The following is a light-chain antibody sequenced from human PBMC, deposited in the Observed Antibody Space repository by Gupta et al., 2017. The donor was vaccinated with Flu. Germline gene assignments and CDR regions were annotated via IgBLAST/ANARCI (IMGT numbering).Light chain of an antibody. V-gene: IGKV1-8*01. J-gene: IGKJ4*01. Sequence: SPSSFSASTGDRVTITCRASQGISSYLAWYQQKPGKAPKLLIYAASTLQSGVPSRFSGSGSGTDFTLTISCLQSEDFATYYCQQYDSYPLLTFGGGTKVEIK. CDR1: QGISSY. CDR2: AAS. CDR3: QQYDSYPLLT.